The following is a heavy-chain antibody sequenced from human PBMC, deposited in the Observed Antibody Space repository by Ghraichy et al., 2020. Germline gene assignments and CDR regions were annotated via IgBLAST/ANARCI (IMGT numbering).Heavy chain of an antibody. CDR3: ARERYDYWSGYYQYYGMDV. J-gene: IGHJ6*01. CDR2: INPSGGST. V-gene: IGHV1-46*01. Sequence: ASVKVSCKAFGYTLTTHYMHWVRQAPGQGLEWMGVINPSGGSTSYIQKFQGRVTMTRDTSTSTVYMELSSLRSEDTAVYYCARERYDYWSGYYQYYGMDVWGQGTTVTVSS. CDR1: GYTLTTHY. D-gene: IGHD3-3*01.